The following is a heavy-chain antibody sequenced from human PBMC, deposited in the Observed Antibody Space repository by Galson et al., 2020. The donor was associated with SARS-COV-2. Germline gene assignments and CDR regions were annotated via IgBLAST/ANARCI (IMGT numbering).Heavy chain of an antibody. V-gene: IGHV5-51*01. D-gene: IGHD3-3*01. CDR2: IHPGDSDT. CDR1: GYSFTSYW. J-gene: IGHJ6*03. Sequence: HGESLKLFCKGSGYSFTSYWIGWVRQMPGKGLAWLGIIHPGDSDTRYSLSFQGQVTISADKSISTAYLQWSSLKASDTAMYYCARQSRITILDYYYMDVWGKGTTVTVSS. CDR3: ARQSRITILDYYYMDV.